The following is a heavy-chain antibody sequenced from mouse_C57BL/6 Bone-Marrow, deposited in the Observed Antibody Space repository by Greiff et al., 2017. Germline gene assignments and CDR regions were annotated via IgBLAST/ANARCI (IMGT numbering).Heavy chain of an antibody. CDR2: ISNLAYSI. J-gene: IGHJ1*03. CDR1: GFTFSDYG. CDR3: ARRDDYGFDV. D-gene: IGHD2-4*01. V-gene: IGHV5-15*01. Sequence: EVKLMESGGGLVQPGGSLKLSCAASGFTFSDYGMAWVRQAPRKGPEWVAFISNLAYSIYYADTVTGRFTISRENAKNTLYLEMSSLRSEDTAMYYCARRDDYGFDVWGTGTTVTVSS.